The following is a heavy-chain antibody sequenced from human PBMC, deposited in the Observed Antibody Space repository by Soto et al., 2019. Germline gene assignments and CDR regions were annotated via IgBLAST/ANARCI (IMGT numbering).Heavy chain of an antibody. V-gene: IGHV4-59*12. CDR3: ARGMVRGVAFDY. J-gene: IGHJ4*02. Sequence: SETLSLTCAVYGGSFSGYYWSWIRQPPGKRLEWIGYINYSGSTNYNPSLKSRVTISVDTSKNQFSLKLSSVTAADTAVYYCARGMVRGVAFDYWGQGTLVTVSS. D-gene: IGHD3-10*01. CDR1: GGSFSGYY. CDR2: INYSGST.